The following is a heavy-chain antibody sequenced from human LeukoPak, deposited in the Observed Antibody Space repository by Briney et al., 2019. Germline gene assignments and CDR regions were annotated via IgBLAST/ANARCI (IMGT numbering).Heavy chain of an antibody. CDR1: GGSISSYY. D-gene: IGHD6-19*01. CDR3: ARGVAVAGNFDY. CDR2: IYYSGST. V-gene: IGHV4-59*01. Sequence: SETLSLTCTVSGGSISSYYWSWIRQPPGKGLEWIGYIYYSGSTNYNPSLKSRVTISVDTSKNQFSLKLSSVTAADTAVYYCARGVAVAGNFDYWGQGTLVTVSS. J-gene: IGHJ4*02.